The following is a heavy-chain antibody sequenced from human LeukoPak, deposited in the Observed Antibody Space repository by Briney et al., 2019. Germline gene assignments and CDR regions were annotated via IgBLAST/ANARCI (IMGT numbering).Heavy chain of an antibody. J-gene: IGHJ4*02. D-gene: IGHD3-10*01. V-gene: IGHV3-7*01. CDR3: VLNMVGGQIFDF. CDR2: IKRHGSEK. CDR1: GFTFSNYW. Sequence: GGPLRLSCAASGFTFSNYWVSWVRQAPGKGLEWVADIKRHGSEKHYVDAVKGRFTISRDNAKNSLYLQMNSLRAEDTAVYYCVLNMVGGQIFDFWGQGTLVAVSS.